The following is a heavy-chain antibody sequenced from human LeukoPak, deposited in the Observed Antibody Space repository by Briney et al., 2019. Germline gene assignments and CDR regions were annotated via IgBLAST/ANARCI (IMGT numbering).Heavy chain of an antibody. CDR1: GFTFSSYE. D-gene: IGHD3-10*01. J-gene: IGHJ4*02. CDR2: IRYDGSNK. CDR3: AKERLPLYYYGSGSYSSPLEY. Sequence: GGSLRLSCAASGFTFSSYEMNWVRQAPGKGLEWVAFIRYDGSNKYYADSVKGRFTISRDNSKNTLYLQMNSLRAEDTAVYYCAKERLPLYYYGSGSYSSPLEYWGQGTLVTVSS. V-gene: IGHV3-30*02.